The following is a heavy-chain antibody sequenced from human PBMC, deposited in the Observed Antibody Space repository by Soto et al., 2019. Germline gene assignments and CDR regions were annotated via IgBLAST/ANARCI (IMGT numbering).Heavy chain of an antibody. V-gene: IGHV4-34*01. CDR1: GGSFSGYY. CDR2: INHSGST. D-gene: IGHD3-3*01. J-gene: IGHJ4*02. CDR3: ARGTYYDFWSGYYTKDFFDY. Sequence: SETLSLTCAVYGGSFSGYYWSWIRQPPGKGLEWIGEINHSGSTNYNPSLKSRVSISVDTSKNQFSLKLSSVTAADTAAYYCARGTYYDFWSGYYTKDFFDYWGQGTLVTVSS.